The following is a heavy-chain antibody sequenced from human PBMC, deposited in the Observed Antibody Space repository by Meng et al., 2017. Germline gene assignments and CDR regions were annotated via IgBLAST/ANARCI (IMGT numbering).Heavy chain of an antibody. D-gene: IGHD3-22*01. CDR2: MNPNSGNT. V-gene: IGHV1-8*01. J-gene: IGHJ2*01. CDR3: ARVRPIVAGLNWYFDL. Sequence: ASVKVSCKASGYTFTSYDINWVRQATGQGLEWMGWMNPNSGNTGYAQKFQGRVTMTRNTSISTAYMELSSLRSEDTVVYYCARVRPIVAGLNWYFDLWGRGTLVTVSS. CDR1: GYTFTSYD.